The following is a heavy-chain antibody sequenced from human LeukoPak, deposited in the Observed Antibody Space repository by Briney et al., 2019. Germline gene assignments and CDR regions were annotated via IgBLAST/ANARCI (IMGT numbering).Heavy chain of an antibody. D-gene: IGHD2-15*01. V-gene: IGHV4-4*02. J-gene: IGHJ5*02. Sequence: SETLSLTCAVSGGSISSSNWWSWVRQPPGKGLEWIGEIYHSGSTNYNPSLKSRVTISVDKSKNQFSLKLSSVTAADTAVYYCVRDRESGARGFDPWGQGTLVTVSS. CDR3: VRDRESGARGFDP. CDR1: GGSISSSNW. CDR2: IYHSGST.